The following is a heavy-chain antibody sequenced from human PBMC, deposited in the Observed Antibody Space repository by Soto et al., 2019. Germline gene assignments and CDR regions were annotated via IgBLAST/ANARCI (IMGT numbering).Heavy chain of an antibody. CDR2: ISSSSTYI. D-gene: IGHD3-10*01. J-gene: IGHJ6*02. CDR1: GFPFSSYS. Sequence: TGGSLRLSCAASGFPFSSYSMNWIRQAPGKGLEWVSCISSSSTYIYYADSVKGRFTISRDNAKNSLFLQMNSLRAEDMAVYYWAREGGVRTPPSVDSAVDVWGQGTRDPVSS. CDR3: AREGGVRTPPSVDSAVDV. V-gene: IGHV3-21*01.